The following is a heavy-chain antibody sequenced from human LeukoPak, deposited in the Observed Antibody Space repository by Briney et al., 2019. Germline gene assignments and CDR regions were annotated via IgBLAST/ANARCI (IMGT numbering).Heavy chain of an antibody. D-gene: IGHD3-22*01. CDR2: LSGSGGST. V-gene: IGHV3-23*01. Sequence: GGSLRLSCAASGFIFNKHAMSWVRQAPGKGLEWVSGLSGSGGSTDYADSVKGRFTVSRDNSKNTLYVQVNSLGTEDTAAYYCAKGSYYDSSGSFYFDYWGQGTLVTVSS. CDR1: GFIFNKHA. J-gene: IGHJ4*02. CDR3: AKGSYYDSSGSFYFDY.